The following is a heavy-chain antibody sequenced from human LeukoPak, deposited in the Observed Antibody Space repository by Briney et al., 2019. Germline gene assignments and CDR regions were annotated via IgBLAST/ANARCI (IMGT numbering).Heavy chain of an antibody. J-gene: IGHJ4*02. D-gene: IGHD6-13*01. V-gene: IGHV1-46*01. CDR3: ARTYSSSDEFDY. CDR1: GGTFSSYA. Sequence: AASVKVSCKASGGTFSSYAISWVRQAPGQGLEWMGIINPSGGSTTYAQKFQGRVAMTRDTSTSRVYMEVSSLRSEDTAVYYCARTYSSSDEFDYWGQGTLVTVSS. CDR2: INPSGGST.